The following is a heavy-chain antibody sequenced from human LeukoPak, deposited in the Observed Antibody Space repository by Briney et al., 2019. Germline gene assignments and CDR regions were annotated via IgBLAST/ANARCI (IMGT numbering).Heavy chain of an antibody. J-gene: IGHJ4*02. D-gene: IGHD5-12*01. CDR2: IYYSGST. CDR3: ARHRDSGYDYYFDY. Sequence: TSETLSLTCTVSGGSISSYYWSWIRQPPGKGLEWIGYIYYSGSTNYNPSLKSRVTISVDTSKNQLSLKLSSVTAADTAVYYCARHRDSGYDYYFDYWGQGTLVTVSS. V-gene: IGHV4-59*08. CDR1: GGSISSYY.